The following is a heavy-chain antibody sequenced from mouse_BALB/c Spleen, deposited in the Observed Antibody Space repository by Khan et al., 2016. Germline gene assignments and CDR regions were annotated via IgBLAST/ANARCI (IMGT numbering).Heavy chain of an antibody. CDR1: GFTFTDYY. CDR2: ITNKAKGSTT. J-gene: IGHJ4*01. D-gene: IGHD2-14*01. CDR3: AGDTIGSDY. Sequence: EVELVESGGGLVQPGGSLRLSCATSGFTFTDYYVSWVRQPPGQALEWVGFITNKAKGSTTEYSASVKGRFTISRDNSPSILYLQMNTLRAEDSATYYCAGDTIGSDYWGQGTSVTVSS. V-gene: IGHV7-3*02.